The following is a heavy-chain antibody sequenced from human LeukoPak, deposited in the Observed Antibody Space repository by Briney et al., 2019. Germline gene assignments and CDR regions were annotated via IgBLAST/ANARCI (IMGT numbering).Heavy chain of an antibody. CDR1: GGSLSPYY. D-gene: IGHD6-13*01. CDR2: IYYSGST. J-gene: IGHJ4*02. CDR3: ARWGSRVFDY. Sequence: PSETLSLTCTVSGGSLSPYYWSWIRQPPGKGLEWIGYIYYSGSTNYNPSLKSRVTISVDTSKNQFSLWLSSVTTADTAVYYCARWGSRVFDYWGQGTLVTVSS. V-gene: IGHV4-59*01.